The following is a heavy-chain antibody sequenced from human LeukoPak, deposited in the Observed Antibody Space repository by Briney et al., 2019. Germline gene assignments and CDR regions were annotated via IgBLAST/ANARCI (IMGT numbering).Heavy chain of an antibody. D-gene: IGHD3-16*02. Sequence: SGGSLRLSCAASGFTFSSYAMHWVRQAPGKGLEWVAVISYDGSNKYYADSVKGRFTISRDNSKNTLYLQMNSLRAEDTAVYYCAKDYLLNWGQGTLVTVSS. CDR2: ISYDGSNK. V-gene: IGHV3-30*04. CDR1: GFTFSSYA. J-gene: IGHJ4*02. CDR3: AKDYLLN.